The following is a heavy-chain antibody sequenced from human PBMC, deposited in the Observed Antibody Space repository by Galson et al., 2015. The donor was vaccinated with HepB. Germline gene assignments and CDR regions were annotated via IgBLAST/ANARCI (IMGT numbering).Heavy chain of an antibody. CDR1: GFTFSSYG. CDR3: AKDGSRQWLVRGLDY. J-gene: IGHJ4*02. Sequence: SLRLSCAASGFTFSSYGMHWVRQAPGKGLEWVAVISYDGSNKYYADSVKGRFTISRDNSKNTLYLQMNSLRAEDTAVYYCAKDGSRQWLVRGLDYWGQGTLVTVSS. CDR2: ISYDGSNK. V-gene: IGHV3-30*18. D-gene: IGHD6-19*01.